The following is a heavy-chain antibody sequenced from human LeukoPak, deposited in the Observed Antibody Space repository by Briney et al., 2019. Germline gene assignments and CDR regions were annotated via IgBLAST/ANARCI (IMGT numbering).Heavy chain of an antibody. CDR3: ARDPRDMDV. Sequence: GGSLRLSCAASGFIFSSYAMSWVRQAAGKGLESVSYTSSSGSTIYYADSVKGRFTISRDNAKNSLYLQMDSLRAEDTAVYYCARDPRDMDVWGKGTTVTVSS. J-gene: IGHJ6*03. CDR1: GFIFSSYA. CDR2: TSSSGSTI. V-gene: IGHV3-48*04.